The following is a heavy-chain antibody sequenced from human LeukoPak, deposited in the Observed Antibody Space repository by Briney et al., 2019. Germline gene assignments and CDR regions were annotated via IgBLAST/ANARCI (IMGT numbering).Heavy chain of an antibody. V-gene: IGHV4-34*01. J-gene: IGHJ3*02. CDR3: ARVSNYYGSGSYSTTDAFGI. CDR2: INHSGST. D-gene: IGHD3-10*01. CDR1: GGSFSGYY. Sequence: SETLSLTCAVYGGSFSGYYWSWIRQPPGKGLEWIGEINHSGSTNYNPSLKSRVTISVDTSKNQFSLKLSSVTAADTAVYYCARVSNYYGSGSYSTTDAFGIWGQGTMVTVSS.